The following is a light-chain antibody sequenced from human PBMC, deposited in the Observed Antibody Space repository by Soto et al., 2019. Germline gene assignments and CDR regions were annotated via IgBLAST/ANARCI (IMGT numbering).Light chain of an antibody. CDR3: SSYATNRDVL. J-gene: IGLJ2*01. CDR1: SSDVGGYNY. V-gene: IGLV2-8*01. Sequence: QSVLTQPPSASGSPGQSVTVSCTGTSSDVGGYNYVSWYQQHPGKAPKLMIYEVDKRLSGVPDRFSGSKSGNTASLTDSGLQADDEADYYFSSYATNRDVLFGGGTKLTVL. CDR2: EVD.